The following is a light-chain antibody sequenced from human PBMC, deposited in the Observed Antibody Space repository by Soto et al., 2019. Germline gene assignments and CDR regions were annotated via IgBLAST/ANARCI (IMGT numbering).Light chain of an antibody. CDR3: QQSSSTLTWT. V-gene: IGKV1-39*01. Sequence: KVTVSQTSRSASVGDRVNITCRASQSISSYLNWYQQKPGKAPKLLIYAASSLQSGVPSRFSGSGSGTDFALTIISLQPEDFATYYCQQSSSTLTWTFAQGTKVDIK. J-gene: IGKJ1*01. CDR1: QSISSY. CDR2: AAS.